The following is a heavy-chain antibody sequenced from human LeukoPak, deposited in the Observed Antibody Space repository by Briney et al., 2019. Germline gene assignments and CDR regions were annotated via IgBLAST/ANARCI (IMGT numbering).Heavy chain of an antibody. J-gene: IGHJ4*02. Sequence: GGSLRLSCAASGFTFSSYGMHWVRQAPGKGLEWVAFIRYDGSNKYYADSVKGRFTISRDNSKNTLYLQMNSLRAEDTAVYYCAKDRFQKRYGSGSYSGYWGQGTLVTVPS. CDR1: GFTFSSYG. CDR2: IRYDGSNK. V-gene: IGHV3-30*02. D-gene: IGHD3-10*01. CDR3: AKDRFQKRYGSGSYSGY.